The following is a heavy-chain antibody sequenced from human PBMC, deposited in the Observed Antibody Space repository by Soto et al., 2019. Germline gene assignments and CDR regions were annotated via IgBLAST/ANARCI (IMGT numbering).Heavy chain of an antibody. D-gene: IGHD3-10*01. V-gene: IGHV4-31*02. CDR3: ARDTHGSGSYDTRVVYYYFSMDV. Sequence: RSWNRQHPGTGLDWIGYIYYSVSTYYNPSLKTRVTISVDTSKNQFPLKLSSVTAADTAVYDCARDTHGSGSYDTRVVYYYFSMDVWGNVIMVT. J-gene: IGHJ6*03. CDR2: IYYSVST.